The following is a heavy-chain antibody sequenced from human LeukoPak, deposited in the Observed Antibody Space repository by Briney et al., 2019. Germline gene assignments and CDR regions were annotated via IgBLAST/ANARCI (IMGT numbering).Heavy chain of an antibody. V-gene: IGHV5-51*01. D-gene: IGHD3-10*01. CDR1: GYSFTSYW. Sequence: GESLKISCKGSGYSFTSYWIGWVRQMPGKGLEWMGIIYPGDSDTRYGPSFQGQVTISADKSISTAYLQWSSLKASDTAMYYCARELITMVRGSEGAFDIWGQGTMVTVSS. CDR2: IYPGDSDT. CDR3: ARELITMVRGSEGAFDI. J-gene: IGHJ3*02.